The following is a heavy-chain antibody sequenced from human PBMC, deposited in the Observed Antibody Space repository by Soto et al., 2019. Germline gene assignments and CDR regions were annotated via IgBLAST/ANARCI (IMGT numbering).Heavy chain of an antibody. Sequence: GGSLRLSCAVSGFTFSNYAMSWVRQAPGKGQEWVSSTSGSGGNAYYADSVKGRFTISRDNSKDTLYLQMDSLRAEDTAVYYCAKLECSGGSCYSGRLVDYFYYYMDVWGKGTTVTVSS. V-gene: IGHV3-23*01. D-gene: IGHD2-15*01. CDR2: TSGSGGNA. J-gene: IGHJ6*03. CDR1: GFTFSNYA. CDR3: AKLECSGGSCYSGRLVDYFYYYMDV.